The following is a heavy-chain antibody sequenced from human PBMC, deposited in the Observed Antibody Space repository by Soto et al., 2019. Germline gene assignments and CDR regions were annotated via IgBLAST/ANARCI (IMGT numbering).Heavy chain of an antibody. CDR2: INPNGDTT. V-gene: IGHV1-46*02. J-gene: IGHJ4*02. D-gene: IGHD6-13*01. Sequence: QVQLVQSGAEVRNPGASVKLSCKASGYTFNMYYMHWVRQAPGQGLEWTGVINPNGDTTTYAQRFQGRLTMTRDTSTSTVYMDLTSLRSEDTAVYYCAREGAAAARMFDNWGQGTLVTVSS. CDR3: AREGAAAARMFDN. CDR1: GYTFNMYY.